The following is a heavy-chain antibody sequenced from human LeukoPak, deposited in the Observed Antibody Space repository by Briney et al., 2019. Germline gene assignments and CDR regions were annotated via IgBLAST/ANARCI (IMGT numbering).Heavy chain of an antibody. J-gene: IGHJ4*02. Sequence: GGSLRLSCAASGFTFSSYEMNWVRQAPGKSLEWVSSISSGSSYIYYADSVKGRFTISRDNAKDSLYLQMNSLRADDTAVYYCARSSGGFDYWGQGTLVTVSS. D-gene: IGHD2-15*01. V-gene: IGHV3-21*01. CDR1: GFTFSSYE. CDR2: ISSGSSYI. CDR3: ARSSGGFDY.